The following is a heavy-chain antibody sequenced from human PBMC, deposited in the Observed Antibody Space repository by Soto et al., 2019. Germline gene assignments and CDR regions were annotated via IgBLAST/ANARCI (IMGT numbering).Heavy chain of an antibody. CDR1: GFTFSSYG. J-gene: IGHJ6*02. D-gene: IGHD1-26*01. V-gene: IGHV3-33*01. CDR3: ARDGTYYYGMDV. CDR2: IWYDGSNK. Sequence: GGSLRLSCAASGFTFSSYGMHWVRQAPGKGLEWVAVIWYDGSNKYYADSVKGRFTISRDNSKNTLYLQMNSLRAEDTAVYYCARDGTYYYGMDVWGQGTTVTVSS.